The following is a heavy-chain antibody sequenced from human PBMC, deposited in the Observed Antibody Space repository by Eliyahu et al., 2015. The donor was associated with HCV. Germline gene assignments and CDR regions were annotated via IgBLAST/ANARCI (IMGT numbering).Heavy chain of an antibody. CDR2: IXSNDEK. J-gene: IGHJ6*02. D-gene: IGHD1-1*01. V-gene: IGHV2-26*01. CDR1: GFXLSYTRMG. Sequence: QVTLKESGPVLVKPTETLTLTCTVXGFXLSYTRMGVSWIRQPPGKALEWLAHIXSNDEKSYSTSLKSRLTISKDTSKSQVVLTMTNLDPVDTATYYCARTGRLLRFGMDVWGQGTTVTVSS. CDR3: ARTGRLLRFGMDV.